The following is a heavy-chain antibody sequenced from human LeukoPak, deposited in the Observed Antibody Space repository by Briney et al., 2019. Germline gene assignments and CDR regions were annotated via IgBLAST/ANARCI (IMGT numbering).Heavy chain of an antibody. D-gene: IGHD3-22*01. CDR2: IYTSGST. Sequence: TSETLSLTCTVSGGSISSYYWSWIRQPAGKGLEWIGRIYTSGSTNYNPSLKSRVTMSVDTSKNQFSLKLSSVTVADTAVYYCARVVTDSSGPTIYYYYYMDVWGKGTTVTVSS. V-gene: IGHV4-4*07. CDR3: ARVVTDSSGPTIYYYYYMDV. CDR1: GGSISSYY. J-gene: IGHJ6*03.